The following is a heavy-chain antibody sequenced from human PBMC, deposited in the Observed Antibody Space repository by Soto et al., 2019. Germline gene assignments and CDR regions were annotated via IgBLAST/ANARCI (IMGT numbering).Heavy chain of an antibody. Sequence: SETLSLTCAGYGGSVSDYYWTWIRQPPGKGLEWIGEIHHSGSTNYNPSLKSRVTISLDTSKNQFSLKLSSVTAADAAVYYCASYGRGTYYYGYYFHHWGQGTPVTVSS. J-gene: IGHJ4*02. V-gene: IGHV4-34*01. CDR1: GGSVSDYY. CDR2: IHHSGST. CDR3: ASYGRGTYYYGYYFHH. D-gene: IGHD3-10*01.